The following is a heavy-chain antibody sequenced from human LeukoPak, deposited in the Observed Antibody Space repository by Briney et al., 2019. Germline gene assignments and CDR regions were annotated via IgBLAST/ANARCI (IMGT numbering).Heavy chain of an antibody. V-gene: IGHV5-10-1*01. Sequence: GESLKISFKGSGYSFTSNWISWVRPMPGKGLEWMGRIDPSDSYTDYSPSFQGHVTISADKSISTAYLQWSSLKASDTAIYYCARRGYTYYGMDVWGQGTTVTVSS. D-gene: IGHD5-18*01. CDR1: GYSFTSNW. CDR3: ARRGYTYYGMDV. CDR2: IDPSDSYT. J-gene: IGHJ6*02.